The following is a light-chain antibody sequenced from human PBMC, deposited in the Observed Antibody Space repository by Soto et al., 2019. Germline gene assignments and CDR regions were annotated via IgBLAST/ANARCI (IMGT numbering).Light chain of an antibody. CDR1: SSNIGTNS. CDR2: TNN. CDR3: AAWADSLNGWV. Sequence: QSVLTQPPSASGTPGQRVTIACSGSSSNIGTNSANWYQQLPGTAPKLLIHTNNQRPSGVADRFSGSRSGTSASLAISGLQSEDEADYHCAAWADSLNGWVFGGGTKLTVL. J-gene: IGLJ3*02. V-gene: IGLV1-44*01.